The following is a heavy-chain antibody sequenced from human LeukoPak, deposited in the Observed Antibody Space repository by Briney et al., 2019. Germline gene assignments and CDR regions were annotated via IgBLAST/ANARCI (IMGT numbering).Heavy chain of an antibody. V-gene: IGHV4-59*08. CDR2: IDYSGDT. CDR1: GDSFSSYY. D-gene: IGHD3-16*01. CDR3: ARLWGTTFDY. Sequence: SETLSLTCSVSGDSFSSYYWSWIRQPPGKGLEWIGYIDYSGDTDYSPALKSRVTISVDTSKKQLSLRLSSVTAADTGVYYCARLWGTTFDYWGQGRLVTVSS. J-gene: IGHJ4*02.